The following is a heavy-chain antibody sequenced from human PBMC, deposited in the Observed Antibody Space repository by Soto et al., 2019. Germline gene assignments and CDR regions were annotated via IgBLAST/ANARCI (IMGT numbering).Heavy chain of an antibody. Sequence: GASVKVSCKASGYTFTSYAMHWVRQAPGQGLEWMGWISAYNGNTNYAQKLQGRVTMTTDTSTSTAYMELRSLRSDDTAVYYCARRSGELLYYYYGMDVWGQGTTVTVSS. J-gene: IGHJ6*02. CDR1: GYTFTSYA. V-gene: IGHV1-18*01. D-gene: IGHD1-26*01. CDR2: ISAYNGNT. CDR3: ARRSGELLYYYYGMDV.